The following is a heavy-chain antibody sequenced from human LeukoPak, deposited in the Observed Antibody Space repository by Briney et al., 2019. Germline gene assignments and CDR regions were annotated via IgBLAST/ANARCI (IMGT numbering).Heavy chain of an antibody. V-gene: IGHV3-11*01. CDR2: ISSSGSTI. CDR1: GFTFSDYY. CDR3: ARDPLVVVPAGSPSPGHYYYYYGIDV. J-gene: IGHJ6*02. Sequence: PGGSLRLSCAASGFTFSDYYMSWIRQAPGKGLEWVSYISSSGSTIYYADSVKGRFTISRDNAKNSLYLQMNSLRAEDTAVYYCARDPLVVVPAGSPSPGHYYYYYGIDVWGQGTTVTVSS. D-gene: IGHD2-2*01.